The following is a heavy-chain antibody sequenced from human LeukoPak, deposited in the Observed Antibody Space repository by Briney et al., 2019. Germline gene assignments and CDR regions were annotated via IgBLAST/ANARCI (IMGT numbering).Heavy chain of an antibody. V-gene: IGHV4-30-4*01. CDR3: AGAGGDGAFDI. CDR1: GGSISSGDYY. CDR2: IYYSGST. J-gene: IGHJ3*02. Sequence: PSETLSLTCTVSGGSISSGDYYWSWIRQPPGKGLEWIGYIYYSGSTYYNPSLKSRVTISVDTSKNQFSLKLSSVTAADTAVYYCAGAGGDGAFDIWGQGTMVTVSS. D-gene: IGHD2-21*02.